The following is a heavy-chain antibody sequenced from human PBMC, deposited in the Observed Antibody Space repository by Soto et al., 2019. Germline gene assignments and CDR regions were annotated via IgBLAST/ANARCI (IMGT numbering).Heavy chain of an antibody. Sequence: QVQLVESGGGVVQPGRSLRLSCAASGFTFSSYAMHWVRQAPGKGLEWLAVISYDGSNKYYADSVKGRFTISRDNSKNTLYLQMNSLRAEDTAVYYCARSRDIVATTVDYWGQGTLVTVSS. V-gene: IGHV3-30-3*01. CDR2: ISYDGSNK. CDR3: ARSRDIVATTVDY. D-gene: IGHD5-12*01. CDR1: GFTFSSYA. J-gene: IGHJ4*02.